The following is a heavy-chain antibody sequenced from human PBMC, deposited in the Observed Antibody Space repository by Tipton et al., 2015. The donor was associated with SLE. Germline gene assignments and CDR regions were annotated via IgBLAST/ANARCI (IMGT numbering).Heavy chain of an antibody. V-gene: IGHV4-59*01. Sequence: TLSLTCTVSAGYISSYYWSWIRQPPGKGLEWIGYIYYTGTTNYDPSLRSRVTMSADTSRNQFSLRLSSVTTADTAVYYCARAGYDATGYFMNYFDYWGQGALVTVSS. CDR1: AGYISSYY. CDR3: ARAGYDATGYFMNYFDY. CDR2: IYYTGTT. D-gene: IGHD3-22*01. J-gene: IGHJ4*02.